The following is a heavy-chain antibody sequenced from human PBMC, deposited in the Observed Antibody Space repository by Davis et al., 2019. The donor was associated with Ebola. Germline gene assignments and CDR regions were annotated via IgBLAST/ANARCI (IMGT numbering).Heavy chain of an antibody. D-gene: IGHD4-17*01. CDR1: GGSISSGGYS. J-gene: IGHJ3*02. Sequence: SETLSLSCAVSGGSISSGGYSWSWIRQPPGKGLEWIGYIYYSGSTNYNPSLKSRVTISVDTSKNQFSLKLSSVTAADTAVYYCARELQTTVTTNAFDIWGQGTLVTVSS. CDR2: IYYSGST. V-gene: IGHV4-30-4*07. CDR3: ARELQTTVTTNAFDI.